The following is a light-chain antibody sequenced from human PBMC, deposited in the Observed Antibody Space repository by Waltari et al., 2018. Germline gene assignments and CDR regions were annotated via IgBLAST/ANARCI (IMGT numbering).Light chain of an antibody. CDR1: SSTIGNND. V-gene: IGLV1-51*01. Sequence: SVLTQPPSVSAAPGQRVTISCSGGSSTIGNNDVSWYQQFPGTAPKLLITDNNKRPFGIPDRFSGSKSGTSATLGITGLQTGDEADYYCATWDSRLSVVVFGGGTKVTVL. CDR3: ATWDSRLSVVV. J-gene: IGLJ3*02. CDR2: DNN.